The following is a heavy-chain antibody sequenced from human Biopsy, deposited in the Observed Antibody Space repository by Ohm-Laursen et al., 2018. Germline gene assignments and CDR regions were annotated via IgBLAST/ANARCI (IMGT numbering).Heavy chain of an antibody. V-gene: IGHV1-69*04. CDR2: IIPILGTV. CDR3: ASGDIGGIGLDA. J-gene: IGHJ6*02. Sequence: SSVKVSCKASGDTFTTSAISWVRQVPGQGLDWMGRIIPILGTVDYGQNFQGRVTIRADTSTTFLELTSLRYDDTAVHYCASGDIGGIGLDAWGLGTTVTVSS. D-gene: IGHD3-10*01. CDR1: GDTFTTSA.